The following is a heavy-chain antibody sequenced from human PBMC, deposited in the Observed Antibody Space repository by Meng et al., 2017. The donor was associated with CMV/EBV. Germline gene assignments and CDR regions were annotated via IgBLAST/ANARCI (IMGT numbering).Heavy chain of an antibody. J-gene: IGHJ4*02. CDR3: ARVSGRYCSAGSCDEFGY. CDR2: MNLDRGCT. CDR1: TCTGYY. Sequence: TCTGYYLHGVRQAPVQELGWVAWMNLDRGCTIYAQNLQGRVTMTSDTSISTAYMELSGLTSDDTAVYYCARVSGRYCSAGSCDEFGYWGQGTLVTVSS. D-gene: IGHD2-15*01. V-gene: IGHV1-2*02.